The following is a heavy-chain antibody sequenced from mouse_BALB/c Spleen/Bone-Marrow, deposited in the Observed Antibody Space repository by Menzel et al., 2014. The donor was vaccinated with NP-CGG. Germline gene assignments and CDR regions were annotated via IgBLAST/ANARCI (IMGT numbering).Heavy chain of an antibody. V-gene: IGHV1S22*01. CDR3: TPRLRY. CDR1: GYTFTSYW. J-gene: IGHJ2*01. CDR2: IYPGSGST. D-gene: IGHD1-2*01. Sequence: LKESGSELVRPGASVKLSCKASGYTFTSYWMHWVKQRPGQGLEWIENIYPGSGSTNYDEKFKSKATLTVDTSSSTAYMQLSSLTSEDSAVYYCTPRLRYWGQGTTLTVSS.